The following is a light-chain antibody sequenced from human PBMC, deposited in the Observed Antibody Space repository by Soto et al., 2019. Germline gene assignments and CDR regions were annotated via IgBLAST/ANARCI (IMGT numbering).Light chain of an antibody. V-gene: IGLV1-51*01. J-gene: IGLJ2*01. Sequence: QSVLTQPPSVSAAPGQKVTISCSGSSSNIGNNYVSWYQQLPGTAPKLLIYYNNKRPSGIPDRISGSKSSTSATLGITGLQTGDEDDYYCGTWDNSLSAGRVFGGGTKLTVL. CDR2: YNN. CDR3: GTWDNSLSAGRV. CDR1: SSNIGNNY.